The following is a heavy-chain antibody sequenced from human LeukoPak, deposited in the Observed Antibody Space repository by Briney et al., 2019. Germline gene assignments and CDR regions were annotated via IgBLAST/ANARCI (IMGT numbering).Heavy chain of an antibody. D-gene: IGHD3-3*01. J-gene: IGHJ6*02. V-gene: IGHV3-43*02. CDR1: GFTFDDYA. CDR3: AKGPTIFGVVIIWNYYYGMDV. CDR2: ISGDGGST. Sequence: GGSLRLSCAASGFTFDDYAMHWVRQAPGKGLEWVSLISGDGGSTYYADSVKGRFTISRDNSKNSLYLQMNSLRAEDMAVYYCAKGPTIFGVVIIWNYYYGMDVWGQGTTVTVSS.